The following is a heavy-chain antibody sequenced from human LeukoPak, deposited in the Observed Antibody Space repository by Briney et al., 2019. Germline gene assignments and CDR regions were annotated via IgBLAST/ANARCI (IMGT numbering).Heavy chain of an antibody. CDR2: INHSGST. D-gene: IGHD3-3*01. CDR1: GGSFSGYY. Sequence: PSETLSLTCAVYGGSFSGYYWSWIRQPPGKGLEWIGEINHSGSTNYNPSLKSRVTISVDTSKNQFSLKLSSVTAADTAVYYCARGFLEWFSRYGDAFDIWGQGTMVTVSS. CDR3: ARGFLEWFSRYGDAFDI. V-gene: IGHV4-34*01. J-gene: IGHJ3*02.